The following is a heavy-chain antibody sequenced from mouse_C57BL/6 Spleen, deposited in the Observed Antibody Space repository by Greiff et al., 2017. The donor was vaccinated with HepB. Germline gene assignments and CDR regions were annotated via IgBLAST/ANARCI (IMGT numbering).Heavy chain of an antibody. D-gene: IGHD1-1*01. CDR1: GYTFTDYY. Sequence: VQLQQSGPELVKPGASVKISCKASGYTFTDYYMNWVKQSHGKSLEWIGDINPNNGGTSYNQKFKGKATLTVDKSSSTAYMELRSLTSEDSAVYYCARSGGSSYSYAMDYWGQGTSVTVSS. CDR3: ARSGGSSYSYAMDY. CDR2: INPNNGGT. V-gene: IGHV1-26*01. J-gene: IGHJ4*01.